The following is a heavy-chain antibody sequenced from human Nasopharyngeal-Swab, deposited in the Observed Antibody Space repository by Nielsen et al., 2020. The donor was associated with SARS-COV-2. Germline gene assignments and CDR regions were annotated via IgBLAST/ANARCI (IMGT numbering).Heavy chain of an antibody. CDR3: ARQFRGYYDSSGPLSWFDP. Sequence: VRQMPGTGLEWMGRIDPSDSYTNYSPSFQGHVTISADKSISTAYLQWSSLKASDPAMYYCARQFRGYYDSSGPLSWFDPWGQGTLVTVSS. CDR2: IDPSDSYT. J-gene: IGHJ5*02. V-gene: IGHV5-10-1*01. D-gene: IGHD3-22*01.